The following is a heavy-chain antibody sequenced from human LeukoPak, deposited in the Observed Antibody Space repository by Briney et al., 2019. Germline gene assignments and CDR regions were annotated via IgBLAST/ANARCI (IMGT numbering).Heavy chain of an antibody. D-gene: IGHD6-13*01. Sequence: GGSLRLSCAASEFAFVRYAMNRVRQAPGKGLEWVSYISSSSFKIGYADSVKGRFTISRDNSKNSLYLQMDSLRVEDTAVYYCVRDPSYGSSWYYYMDVWGKGTTVTVSS. CDR1: EFAFVRYA. V-gene: IGHV3-48*04. CDR3: VRDPSYGSSWYYYMDV. J-gene: IGHJ6*03. CDR2: ISSSSFKI.